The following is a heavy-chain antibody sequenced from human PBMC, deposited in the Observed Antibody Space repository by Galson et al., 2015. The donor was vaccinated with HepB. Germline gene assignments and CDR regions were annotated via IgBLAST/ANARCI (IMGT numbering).Heavy chain of an antibody. V-gene: IGHV3-23*01. CDR3: AKDLQRSSGWFSVEY. CDR2: VSNGGHRT. J-gene: IGHJ4*02. Sequence: SLRLSCAASGFIFSNFDMIWVRQAPGKGLEWVSAVSNGGHRTYYADSVRGRFTISRDNAKNTVYLQMHSLRAEDTAVYYCAKDLQRSSGWFSVEYWGQGALVTVSS. D-gene: IGHD6-19*01. CDR1: GFIFSNFD.